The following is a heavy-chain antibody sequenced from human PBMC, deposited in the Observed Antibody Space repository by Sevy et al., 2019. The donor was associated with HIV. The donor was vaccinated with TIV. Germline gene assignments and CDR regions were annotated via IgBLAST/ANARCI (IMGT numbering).Heavy chain of an antibody. J-gene: IGHJ5*02. CDR1: GGSISSSNW. Sequence: SETLSLTCAVSGGSISSSNWWSWVRQPPGKGLEWIGEIYHSGSTNYNPSLKSRVTISVDKSKNQFSLKLSSVTAADTAVYYCAGGLGGITMVQGVIISYNWFDPWGQGTLVTVSS. D-gene: IGHD3-10*01. CDR3: AGGLGGITMVQGVIISYNWFDP. CDR2: IYHSGST. V-gene: IGHV4-4*02.